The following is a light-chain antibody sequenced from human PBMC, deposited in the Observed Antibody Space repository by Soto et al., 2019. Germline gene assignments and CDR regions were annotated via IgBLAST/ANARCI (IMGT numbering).Light chain of an antibody. CDR1: QSVGSNY. J-gene: IGKJ4*01. CDR2: GAS. V-gene: IGKV3-20*01. CDR3: QQYGNSPLT. Sequence: EIVLTQSPGTLSLSPGERATLSCRASQSVGSNYLAWYQQKPGQAPRLLIHGASSRPTGIPDRFSGSGSGTDFALTISRLEPEDFAVYYCQQYGNSPLTFGGGTKVDIK.